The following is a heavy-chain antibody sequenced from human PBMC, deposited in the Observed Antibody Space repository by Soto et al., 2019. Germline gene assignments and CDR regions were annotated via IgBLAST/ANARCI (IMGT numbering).Heavy chain of an antibody. Sequence: QVQLVQSGAEVKKPGSSVKVSCKASGGTFSSYAISWVRQAPGQGLEWMGGIIPIFGTANYAQKFQGRVTITAEESTSTAYMELSSLRSEDTAVYYCAREGPTIFGVVHYYYYGMDVWGQGTTVTVSS. CDR3: AREGPTIFGVVHYYYYGMDV. J-gene: IGHJ6*02. V-gene: IGHV1-69*01. CDR1: GGTFSSYA. CDR2: IIPIFGTA. D-gene: IGHD3-3*01.